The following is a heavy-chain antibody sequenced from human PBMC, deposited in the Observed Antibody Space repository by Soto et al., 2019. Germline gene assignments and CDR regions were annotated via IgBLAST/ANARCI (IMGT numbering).Heavy chain of an antibody. Sequence: SETLSLTCTVSGGSINDFYWSWIRQPPGKGLEWIGYIYYSGSTDYNPSLKGRVTISVDTSKNQFSLKLRSVTAADTAVYYCARVGGVAARTFNYWGQGTLVTVSS. CDR2: IYYSGST. D-gene: IGHD6-6*01. J-gene: IGHJ4*02. V-gene: IGHV4-59*01. CDR3: ARVGGVAARTFNY. CDR1: GGSINDFY.